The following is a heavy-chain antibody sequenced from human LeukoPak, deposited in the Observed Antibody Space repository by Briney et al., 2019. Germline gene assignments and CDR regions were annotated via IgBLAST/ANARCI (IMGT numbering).Heavy chain of an antibody. CDR2: ISYDGSNK. D-gene: IGHD2-21*02. CDR1: GFTFSSYG. V-gene: IGHV3-30*18. CDR3: AKEGPYCGGDCYYDY. Sequence: PGRSLRLSCAASGFTFSSYGMHWVRQAPGKELEWVAVISYDGSNKYYADSVKGRFTISRDNSKNTLYLQMNSLRAEDTAVYYCAKEGPYCGGDCYYDYWGQGTLVTVSS. J-gene: IGHJ4*02.